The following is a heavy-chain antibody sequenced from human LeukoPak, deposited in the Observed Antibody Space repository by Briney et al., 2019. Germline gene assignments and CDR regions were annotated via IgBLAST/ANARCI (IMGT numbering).Heavy chain of an antibody. CDR3: ARVLNVQSTFCSSTSCYFHGGSGTYFEYNWFDP. D-gene: IGHD2-2*01. CDR2: IIPLFGTA. J-gene: IGHJ5*02. CDR1: EGTFSSYA. V-gene: IGHV1-69*13. Sequence: SVKVSCKTSEGTFSSYAISWVRQAPGQGLEWMGGIIPLFGTANYAQKFQGRVTITADESTSTAYMELNSLRSEDTAVYYSARVLNVQSTFCSSTSCYFHGGSGTYFEYNWFDPWGQGTLVTVSS.